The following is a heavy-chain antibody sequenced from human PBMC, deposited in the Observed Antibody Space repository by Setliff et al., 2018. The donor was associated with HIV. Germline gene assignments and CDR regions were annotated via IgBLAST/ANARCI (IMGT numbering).Heavy chain of an antibody. CDR3: ATTKGLSSGYDY. D-gene: IGHD3-22*01. CDR1: GYTFTTYD. CDR2: MNPNSGNT. J-gene: IGHJ4*02. V-gene: IGHV1-8*02. Sequence: ASVKVSCKASGYTFTTYDISWVRQATGRGLEWMGWMNPNSGNTGYAQKFQGRVTMTRNTSISTVYMELSSLRSEDTAVYYCATTKGLSSGYDYWGQGTLVTVSS.